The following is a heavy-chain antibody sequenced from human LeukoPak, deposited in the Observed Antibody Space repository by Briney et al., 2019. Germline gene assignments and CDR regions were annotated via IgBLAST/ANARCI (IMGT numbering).Heavy chain of an antibody. V-gene: IGHV3-11*01. D-gene: IGHD5-18*01. CDR1: GFTFSDYY. J-gene: IGHJ5*02. CDR3: ARVPSYGYEGNWFDP. CDR2: ISGSGSAK. Sequence: GGSLRLSCTASGFTFSDYYMSWIRQAPGKGLEWVSYISGSGSAKYYADSVEGRFTISRDNAKNSLYLQMNSLRAEDTAVYYCARVPSYGYEGNWFDPWGQGTLVTVSS.